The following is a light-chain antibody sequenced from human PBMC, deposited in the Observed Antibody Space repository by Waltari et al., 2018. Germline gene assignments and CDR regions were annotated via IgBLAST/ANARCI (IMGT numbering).Light chain of an antibody. V-gene: IGKV1-NL1*01. J-gene: IGKJ3*01. Sequence: DLQMTQSPSSLSASVGDRVNITCRASQGIRNYLAWYQHKPGKAPILLIYDASRLESGVPSRFSGSGSATDYTLTINNLQPEDFATYYCQQYYDTPGVTFGPGTTVDIK. CDR2: DAS. CDR1: QGIRNY. CDR3: QQYYDTPGVT.